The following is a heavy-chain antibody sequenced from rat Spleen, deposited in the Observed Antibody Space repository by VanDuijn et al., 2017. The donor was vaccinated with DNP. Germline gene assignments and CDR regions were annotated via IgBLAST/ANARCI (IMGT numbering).Heavy chain of an antibody. Sequence: EVQLVESGGGLVQPGRSLKLSCAASGFTFSNYGMAWVRQAPTKGLEWVASIPNSGGTTYYRDSVKGRFTISRDNAKSTLYLQMDSLRSEDTATYYCTTDNSGLNWFAYWGQGTLVTVST. J-gene: IGHJ3*01. CDR3: TTDNSGLNWFAY. D-gene: IGHD4-3*01. CDR2: IPNSGGTT. V-gene: IGHV5-27*01. CDR1: GFTFSNYG.